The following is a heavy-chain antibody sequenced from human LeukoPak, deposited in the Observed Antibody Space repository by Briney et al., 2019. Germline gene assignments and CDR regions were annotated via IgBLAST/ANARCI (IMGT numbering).Heavy chain of an antibody. J-gene: IGHJ4*02. D-gene: IGHD2/OR15-2a*01. CDR3: AKDRTTPFDY. CDR1: GFTFSSYA. V-gene: IGHV3-23*01. Sequence: QTGGSLRLSCAASGFTFSSYAMSWVRQAPGKGLEWVSSISGGGGTTYYADSVKGRFTISRDTSKNTLYLQMNSLRAEDTAVYYCAKDRTTPFDYWGQGTLVTVSS. CDR2: ISGGGGTT.